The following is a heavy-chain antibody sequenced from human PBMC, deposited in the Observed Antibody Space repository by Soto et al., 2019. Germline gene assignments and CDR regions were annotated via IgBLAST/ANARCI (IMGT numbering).Heavy chain of an antibody. V-gene: IGHV4-4*02. J-gene: IGHJ5*02. D-gene: IGHD6-19*01. CDR3: ARSAGWYAVHA. Sequence: QVQLQESGPGLVKPSGTLSLTCAVSGASVSSPYYWCWVRQPPGKGLEWIGEVFHTGTTSYNPSLRSRVTISMDKSSNQFSLDLSSVTAADTAVYYCARSAGWYAVHAWGPGTLVIVSS. CDR1: GASVSSPYY. CDR2: VFHTGTT.